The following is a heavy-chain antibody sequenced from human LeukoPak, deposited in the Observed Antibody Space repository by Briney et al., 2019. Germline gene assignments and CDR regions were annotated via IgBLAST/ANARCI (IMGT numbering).Heavy chain of an antibody. D-gene: IGHD3-10*01. CDR3: ASPGFGELYGY. Sequence: GGSLRLSCAASGFTFSSYEMNWVRQAPGKGLEWVSYISSSGSTIYYADSVKGRFTISRDNAKNSLYLQMNSLRAEDTAVYYCASPGFGELYGYWGQGTLVTVSS. J-gene: IGHJ4*02. CDR1: GFTFSSYE. V-gene: IGHV3-48*03. CDR2: ISSSGSTI.